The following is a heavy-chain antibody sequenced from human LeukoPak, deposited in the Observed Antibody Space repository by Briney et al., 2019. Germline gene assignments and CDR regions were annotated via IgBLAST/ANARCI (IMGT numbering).Heavy chain of an antibody. CDR1: GYSISSGYY. J-gene: IGHJ5*02. Sequence: SETLSLTCTVSGYSISSGYYWSWIRQPAGKGLERIGRIYTSGSTIYNPSLKSRVTVSLDTSKNQFSLRLSSVTAADTAVYYCAREGIIVVVPAAGRGWFDPWGQGTLVTVSS. V-gene: IGHV4-61*02. CDR3: AREGIIVVVPAAGRGWFDP. CDR2: IYTSGST. D-gene: IGHD2-2*01.